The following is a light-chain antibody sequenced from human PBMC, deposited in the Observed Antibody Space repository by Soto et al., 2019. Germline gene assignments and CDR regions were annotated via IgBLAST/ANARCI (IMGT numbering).Light chain of an antibody. CDR3: QQYNSYSRVA. CDR1: QSVSSSY. V-gene: IGKV3-20*01. Sequence: EIVLTQSPGTLSLSPGERATLSCRASQSVSSSYLAWYQQKPGQAPRLLIYGASSRATGIPDRFSGSGSGTEFTLTISSLQPDDFATYYCQQYNSYSRVAFGQGTKVEIK. J-gene: IGKJ1*01. CDR2: GAS.